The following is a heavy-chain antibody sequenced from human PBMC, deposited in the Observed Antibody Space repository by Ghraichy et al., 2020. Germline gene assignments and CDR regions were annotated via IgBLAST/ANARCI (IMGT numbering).Heavy chain of an antibody. D-gene: IGHD3-10*01. Sequence: SETLSLTCTVSGGSMTSNYWSWIRQPPGKGLEWIGYIYYSGSTKYNPSLKSRVTISVDTSKNQFSLKLSSVTAADTAVYYCARPYGLGSYFRAEYIQYWGQGTLVTVSS. J-gene: IGHJ1*01. CDR1: GGSMTSNY. V-gene: IGHV4-59*01. CDR2: IYYSGST. CDR3: ARPYGLGSYFRAEYIQY.